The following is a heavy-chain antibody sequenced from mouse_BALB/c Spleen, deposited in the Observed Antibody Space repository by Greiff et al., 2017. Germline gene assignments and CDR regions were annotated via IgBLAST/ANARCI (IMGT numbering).Heavy chain of an antibody. D-gene: IGHD2-14*01. J-gene: IGHJ3*01. CDR1: GFTFSSFG. V-gene: IGHV5-17*02. Sequence: EVKVVESGGGLVQPGGSRKLSCAASGFTFSSFGMHWVRQAPEKGLEWVAYISSGSSTIDYADTVKGRFTISRDNPKNTLFLQMTSLRSEDTAMYYCARSYRYDEGFAYWGQGTLVTVSA. CDR3: ARSYRYDEGFAY. CDR2: ISSGSSTI.